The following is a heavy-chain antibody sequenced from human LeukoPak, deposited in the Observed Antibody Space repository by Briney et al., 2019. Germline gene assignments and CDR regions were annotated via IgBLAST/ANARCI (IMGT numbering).Heavy chain of an antibody. CDR3: PRGLGGTYYGFGD. CDR2: ISTDGTST. D-gene: IGHD1-26*01. Sequence: GESLRLSCAASGFTFNSYWMHWVRQAPGKGLVWVSRISTDGTSTFYADSVKGRFTISRDNAKNTVYLQMNSLRAEDMGVYYCPRGLGGTYYGFGDWGQGTLVTVSS. CDR1: GFTFNSYW. J-gene: IGHJ4*02. V-gene: IGHV3-74*01.